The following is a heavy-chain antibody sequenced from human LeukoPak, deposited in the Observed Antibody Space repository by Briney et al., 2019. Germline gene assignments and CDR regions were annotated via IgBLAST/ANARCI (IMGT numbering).Heavy chain of an antibody. CDR3: ARDQHDSSGSDI. J-gene: IGHJ3*02. Sequence: GGSLRLSCAASGFAFSSYGMHWVRQAPGKGLEWVAVIWYDGSNKYYADSVKGRFTISSDNSKNTLYLQMNSLRAEDTAVYYCARDQHDSSGSDIWGQGTMVTVSS. CDR2: IWYDGSNK. D-gene: IGHD3-22*01. CDR1: GFAFSSYG. V-gene: IGHV3-33*01.